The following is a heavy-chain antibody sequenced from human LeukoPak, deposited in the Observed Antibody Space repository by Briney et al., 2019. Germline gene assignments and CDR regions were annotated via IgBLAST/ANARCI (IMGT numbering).Heavy chain of an antibody. D-gene: IGHD5-12*01. J-gene: IGHJ6*02. V-gene: IGHV3-30*18. Sequence: GGSLRLSCAASGFTFSSYGMHWVRQAPGKGLEWVAVISYDGHNEYYADSVKGRFTISRDNSKNTVLLQMNSLRVEDTAVHYCAKGIGYGGMDVWGQGTTLIVSS. CDR2: ISYDGHNE. CDR1: GFTFSSYG. CDR3: AKGIGYGGMDV.